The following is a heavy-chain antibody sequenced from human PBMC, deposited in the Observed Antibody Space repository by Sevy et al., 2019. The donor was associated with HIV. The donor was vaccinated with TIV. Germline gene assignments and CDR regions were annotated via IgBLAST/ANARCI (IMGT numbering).Heavy chain of an antibody. V-gene: IGHV3-49*04. Sequence: GGSLRLSCTTSGFTFGDYAMSWVRQAPGKGLEWVGFIRSKVYGGTTEYAASVKGRFTISRDDSKSIAYLQMNSLKTGDKAGYYCARGGYCSTTSWYNGWVDVWGQGTTVTVSS. CDR1: GFTFGDYA. CDR2: IRSKVYGGTT. D-gene: IGHD2-2*02. J-gene: IGHJ6*02. CDR3: ARGGYCSTTSWYNGWVDV.